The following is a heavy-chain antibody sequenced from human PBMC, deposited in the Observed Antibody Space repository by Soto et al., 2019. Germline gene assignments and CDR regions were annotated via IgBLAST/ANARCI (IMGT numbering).Heavy chain of an antibody. CDR1: GFTFSSYS. CDR2: ISSSSSYI. V-gene: IGHV3-21*01. CDR3: ARPPNYYDSSGYYGY. D-gene: IGHD3-22*01. J-gene: IGHJ4*02. Sequence: EVQLVESGGGLVKPGGSLRLSCAASGFTFSSYSMNWVRQAPGKGLEWVSSISSSSSYIYYADSVKGRFTISRENAKNSLYLQMNSLRAEDTSVYYCARPPNYYDSSGYYGYWGQGTLVTVSS.